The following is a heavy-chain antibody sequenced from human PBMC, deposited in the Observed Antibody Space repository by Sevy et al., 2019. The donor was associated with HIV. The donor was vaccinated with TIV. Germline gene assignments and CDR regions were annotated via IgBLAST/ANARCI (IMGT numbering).Heavy chain of an antibody. CDR1: GFTFSSYA. D-gene: IGHD4-17*01. CDR3: ARGKTYGDYAGYFDY. J-gene: IGHJ4*02. V-gene: IGHV3-23*01. Sequence: GGSLRLSCAASGFTFSSYAMSWVRQAPGKGLEWVSAISGSGGSTYYADSVKGRFTISRDNAKNSLYLEMNSLRGDDTAVYYCARGKTYGDYAGYFDYWGQGTLVTVSS. CDR2: ISGSGGST.